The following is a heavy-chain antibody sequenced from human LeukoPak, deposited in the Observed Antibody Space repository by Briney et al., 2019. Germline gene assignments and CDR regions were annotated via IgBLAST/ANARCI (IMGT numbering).Heavy chain of an antibody. J-gene: IGHJ5*02. CDR2: IIPIFGTA. V-gene: IGHV1-69*05. CDR3: ARDNYAGANWFDP. CDR1: GGTFSSYA. Sequence: SVKVSCKASGGTFSSYAISWVRQAPGQGLEWMGGIIPIFGTANYAQKFQGRVTITTDESTSTAYMELNSLRSEDTAVYYCARDNYAGANWFDPWGQGTLVTVSS. D-gene: IGHD1-7*01.